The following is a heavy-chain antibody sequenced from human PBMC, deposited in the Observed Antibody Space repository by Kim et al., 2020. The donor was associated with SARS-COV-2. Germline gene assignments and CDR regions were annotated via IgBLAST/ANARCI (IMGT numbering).Heavy chain of an antibody. CDR3: ARETITGYCLDV. V-gene: IGHV3-33*01. Sequence: YYIDALKSRFTISRDNTKSTLYLQISSLRAGETGVYYCARETITGYCLDVWGQGTTVTVFS. J-gene: IGHJ6*02. D-gene: IGHD1-7*01.